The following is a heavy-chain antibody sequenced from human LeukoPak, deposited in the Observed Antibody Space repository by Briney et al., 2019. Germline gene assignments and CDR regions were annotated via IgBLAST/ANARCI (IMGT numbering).Heavy chain of an antibody. V-gene: IGHV3-21*01. D-gene: IGHD2-15*01. CDR3: ATSSHGDCSGGSCYYFDY. CDR2: ISSGSTYI. J-gene: IGHJ4*02. CDR1: GFTFRSYS. Sequence: GGSLRLSCAGSGFTFRSYSMNWVRQAPGKGLEWVLSISSGSTYIYRADSLKGRFTTSRDNAKNSLYLQMNSLRAEDTAVYYCATSSHGDCSGGSCYYFDYWGQGTLVTVSS.